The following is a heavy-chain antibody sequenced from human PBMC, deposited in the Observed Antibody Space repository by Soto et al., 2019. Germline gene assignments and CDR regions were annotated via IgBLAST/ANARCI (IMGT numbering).Heavy chain of an antibody. V-gene: IGHV1-3*01. J-gene: IGHJ4*02. Sequence: QVQLVQSGAEVKKPGASVKVSCKASGYTFTSYAMHWVRQAPGQRLEWMGWINAGNGNTKYSQKLQGRVTITRDTSALRAFMDLSSLRYEYTGEYCYTSEGVYGNTMVRGGIKFDYWGQGTLVTVSS. D-gene: IGHD3-10*01. CDR3: TSEGVYGNTMVRGGIKFDY. CDR2: INAGNGNT. CDR1: GYTFTSYA.